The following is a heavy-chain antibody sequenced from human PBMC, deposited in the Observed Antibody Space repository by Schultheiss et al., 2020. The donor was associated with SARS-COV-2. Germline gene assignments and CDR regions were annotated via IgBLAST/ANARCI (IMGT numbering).Heavy chain of an antibody. CDR1: GGSISSGGYY. J-gene: IGHJ4*02. D-gene: IGHD6-19*01. V-gene: IGHV4-61*02. CDR2: IYTSGST. CDR3: AGGEYAMGWYPHFDH. Sequence: SQTLSLTCTVSGGSISSGGYYWSWIRQPAGKGLEWIGRIYTSGSTNYNPSLKSRVTISVDTSKNQFSLKLSSVTARDTAVYYCAGGEYAMGWYPHFDHWGQGALVTVSS.